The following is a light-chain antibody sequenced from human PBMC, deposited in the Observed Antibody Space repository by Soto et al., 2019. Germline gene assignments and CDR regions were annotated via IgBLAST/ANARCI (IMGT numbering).Light chain of an antibody. CDR1: SSDVGGYNY. CDR2: EVY. J-gene: IGLJ1*01. V-gene: IGLV2-8*01. CDR3: SSYVGTNSYV. Sequence: QSVLTQPPSASGSPGQSVTIYCTGTSSDVGGYNYVSWYQHHPGKAPKLIIYEVYKRPSGVPDRFSGSKSGNTAALTVSGLQAEDEADYYCSSYVGTNSYVFGTGTKLTVL.